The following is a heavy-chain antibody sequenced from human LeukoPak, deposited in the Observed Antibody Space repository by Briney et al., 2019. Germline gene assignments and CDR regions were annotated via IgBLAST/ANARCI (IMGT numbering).Heavy chain of an antibody. J-gene: IGHJ4*02. V-gene: IGHV5-51*01. CDR2: IFPGDSDT. D-gene: IGHD3-22*01. CDR3: ARRKGYDSSGADY. Sequence: GESLKISWKGSGYSFTSYWIAWVRQMPGEGLECMGIIFPGDSDTRYSPSFQGQVTISADKSTSTAYLQWSSLKASDTAMYYCARRKGYDSSGADYWGQGTQVTVSS. CDR1: GYSFTSYW.